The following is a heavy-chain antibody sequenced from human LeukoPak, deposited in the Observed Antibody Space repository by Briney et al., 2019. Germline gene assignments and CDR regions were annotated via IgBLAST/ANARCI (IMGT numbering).Heavy chain of an antibody. CDR1: GYNFPCYW. Sequence: GGALKISCYGSGYNFPCYWLGLVRHMPREGLDWMGIIYPGDYNIRYSPSFQSHLNISANKSISTAYLQWSSLKAPDTAMYYGARLLRSGGWYERVGYYWGQGTLVTVSS. CDR3: ARLLRSGGWYERVGYY. CDR2: IYPGDYNI. V-gene: IGHV5-51*01. J-gene: IGHJ4*02. D-gene: IGHD6-19*01.